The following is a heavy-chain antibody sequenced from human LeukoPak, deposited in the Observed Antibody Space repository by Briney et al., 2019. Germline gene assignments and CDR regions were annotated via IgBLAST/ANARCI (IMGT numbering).Heavy chain of an antibody. D-gene: IGHD3-22*01. CDR3: AKVLRDDSSGSGFGAFDI. Sequence: PGGSLRLSCAASGFTFSNYAMSWVRQAPGKGLEWVSGISWNSGSIGYADSVKGRFTISRDNAKNSLYLQMNSLRAEDTALYYCAKVLRDDSSGSGFGAFDIWGQGTMVTVSS. J-gene: IGHJ3*02. CDR1: GFTFSNYA. V-gene: IGHV3-9*01. CDR2: ISWNSGSI.